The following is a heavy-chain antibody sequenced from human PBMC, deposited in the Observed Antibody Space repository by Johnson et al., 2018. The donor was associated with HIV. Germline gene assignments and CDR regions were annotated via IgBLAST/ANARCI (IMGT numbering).Heavy chain of an antibody. D-gene: IGHD3-22*01. CDR2: IKQDGSEK. V-gene: IGHV3-7*03. CDR1: GFTFSSYA. CDR3: ARGFGNSGYYYGRFGAFDI. J-gene: IGHJ3*02. Sequence: LLLVESGGGVVQPGRSLRLSCAASGFTFSSYAMSWVRQAPGKGLEWVANIKQDGSEKYYVDSVKGRFTISRDNAKNSLFLQMNSLRAEDTALYYCARGFGNSGYYYGRFGAFDIWGQGTMVTVSS.